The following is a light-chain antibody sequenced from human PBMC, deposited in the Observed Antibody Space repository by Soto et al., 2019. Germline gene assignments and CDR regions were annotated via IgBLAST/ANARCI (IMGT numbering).Light chain of an antibody. CDR2: GAS. CDR3: QQYGSSPPIT. Sequence: EIVLTQSPGTLSLSPGERATLSCRASQSVSSSYLAWYQQKPGQAPRLLIYGASSRATGIQDRFSGSGSGTEFTLTVSRLEPEDFAVYYCQQYGSSPPITFGQGTRLEIK. V-gene: IGKV3-20*01. J-gene: IGKJ5*01. CDR1: QSVSSSY.